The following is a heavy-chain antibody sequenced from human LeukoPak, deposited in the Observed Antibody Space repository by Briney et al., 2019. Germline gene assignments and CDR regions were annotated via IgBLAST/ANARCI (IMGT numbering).Heavy chain of an antibody. CDR1: GASISSSHW. CDR2: IYHGGST. V-gene: IGHV4-4*02. CDR3: ARGEEHGSGTVHFDY. J-gene: IGHJ4*02. D-gene: IGHD3-10*01. Sequence: SETLSLTCAVSGASISSSHWWSWVRQPPRRGLEWIGEIYHGGSTSCNPSLKGRVTISVDRSNNQFSLRLTSVTAADTAVYYCARGEEHGSGTVHFDYWGQGTLVTVSS.